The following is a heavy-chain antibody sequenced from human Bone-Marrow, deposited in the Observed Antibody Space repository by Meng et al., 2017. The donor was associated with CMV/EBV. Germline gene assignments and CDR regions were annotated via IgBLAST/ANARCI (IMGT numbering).Heavy chain of an antibody. CDR2: MNPNSGNT. CDR3: ARGAGLGYCSSTSCSLPYYYYGMDV. CDR1: GYTFTSYG. D-gene: IGHD2-2*01. Sequence: ASVKVSCKASGYTFTSYGISWVRQAPGQGLEWMGWMNPNSGNTGYAQKFQGRVTITRNTSISTAYMELSSLRSEDTAVYYCARGAGLGYCSSTSCSLPYYYYGMDVWGQGTTVTVSS. V-gene: IGHV1-8*03. J-gene: IGHJ6*02.